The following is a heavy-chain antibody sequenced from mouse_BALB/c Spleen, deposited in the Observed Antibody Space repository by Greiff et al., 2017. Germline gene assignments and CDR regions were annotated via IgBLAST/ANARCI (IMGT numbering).Heavy chain of an antibody. CDR3: ARFLRLRKGYYFDY. CDR2: INPNNGGT. J-gene: IGHJ2*01. V-gene: IGHV1-18*01. Sequence: VQLQQSGPELVKPGASVKIPCKASGYTFTDYNMDWVKQSHGKSLEWIGDINPNNGGTIYNQKFKGKATLTVDKSSSTAYMELRSLTSEDTAVYYCARFLRLRKGYYFDYWGQGTTLTVSS. CDR1: GYTFTDYN. D-gene: IGHD1-2*01.